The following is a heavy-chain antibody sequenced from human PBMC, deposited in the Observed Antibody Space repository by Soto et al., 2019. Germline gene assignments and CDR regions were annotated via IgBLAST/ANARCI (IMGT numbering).Heavy chain of an antibody. CDR2: ISYDGSNK. CDR3: ARGRQAIGATVGFDY. Sequence: GGSLRLSCAASGFTFSSYAMHWVRQAPGKGLEWVAVISYDGSNKYYADSVKGRFTISRDNSKNTLYLQMNSLRAEDTAVYYCARGRQAIGATVGFDYWGQGTLVTVSS. J-gene: IGHJ4*02. V-gene: IGHV3-30-3*01. CDR1: GFTFSSYA. D-gene: IGHD1-26*01.